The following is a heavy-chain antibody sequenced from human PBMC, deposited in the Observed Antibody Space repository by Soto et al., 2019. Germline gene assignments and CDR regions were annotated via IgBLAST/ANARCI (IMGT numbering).Heavy chain of an antibody. CDR1: GFTFSSYA. CDR2: ISGSGGST. D-gene: IGHD6-19*01. CDR3: AKYRGKVTGTDPDY. Sequence: EVQLLESGGGVVQPGGSLRLSCAASGFTFSSYAMSWVRQAPGKGLEWVSAISGSGGSTYYADSVKGRFTISRDNSKNTLYLQMNSLRAEDTAVYYGAKYRGKVTGTDPDYWGQGTLVTVSS. V-gene: IGHV3-23*01. J-gene: IGHJ4*02.